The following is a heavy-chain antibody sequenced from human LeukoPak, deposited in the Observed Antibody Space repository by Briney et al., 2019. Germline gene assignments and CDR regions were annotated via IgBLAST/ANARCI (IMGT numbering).Heavy chain of an antibody. CDR2: IYYKGSNKY. D-gene: IGHD3-22*01. Sequence: SETLSLTCTVSGASLSSYYWSWLRQPPGKGLEWIGYIYYKGSNKYKYNPSLKGRVTISVDTSKNQFSLKLSSVTAADTAVYYCAGSSAFDAFDIWGQGTMVTVSS. V-gene: IGHV4-59*08. CDR1: GASLSSYY. J-gene: IGHJ3*02. CDR3: AGSSAFDAFDI.